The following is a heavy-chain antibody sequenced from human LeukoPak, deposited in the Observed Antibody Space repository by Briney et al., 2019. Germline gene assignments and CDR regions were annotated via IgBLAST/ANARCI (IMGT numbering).Heavy chain of an antibody. CDR3: ARDLYASSWYNNWFDP. CDR1: GYTFPSYG. J-gene: IGHJ5*02. Sequence: ASVKVSCKASGYTFPSYGISWVRQAPGQGLEWMGWISAYNGNTNYAQKYQDRVTMTRDTSTTTAYMELRSLRSDDTAVYYCARDLYASSWYNNWFDPWGQGTLVTVSS. D-gene: IGHD6-13*01. CDR2: ISAYNGNT. V-gene: IGHV1-18*01.